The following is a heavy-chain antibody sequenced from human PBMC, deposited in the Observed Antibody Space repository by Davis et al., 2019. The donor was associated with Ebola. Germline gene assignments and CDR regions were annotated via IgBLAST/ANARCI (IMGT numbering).Heavy chain of an antibody. Sequence: ASVKVSCKASGYTFTSYGISWVRQAPGQGLEWMGWISAYNGNTNYAQKLQGRVTMTTDTSTSTAYMELSRLRSDDTAVYYCARVVSGSSLFDYWGQGTLVTVSS. V-gene: IGHV1-18*01. CDR1: GYTFTSYG. CDR3: ARVVSGSSLFDY. J-gene: IGHJ4*02. CDR2: ISAYNGNT. D-gene: IGHD6-13*01.